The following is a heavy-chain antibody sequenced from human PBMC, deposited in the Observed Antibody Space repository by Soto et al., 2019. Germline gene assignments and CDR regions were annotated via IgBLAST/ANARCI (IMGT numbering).Heavy chain of an antibody. V-gene: IGHV1-8*01. J-gene: IGHJ5*02. D-gene: IGHD5-18*01. CDR2: MNPNSGNT. Sequence: QVQLVQSGAEVKKPGASVKVSCKASGYTFTSYDINWVRQATGQGLEWMGWMNPNSGNTGYAQKFQGRVTMTRNTSKSTAYMERSSLRSEDTAVYYCARGRYSFSHHNWFDPWGHGTLVIVSS. CDR3: ARGRYSFSHHNWFDP. CDR1: GYTFTSYD.